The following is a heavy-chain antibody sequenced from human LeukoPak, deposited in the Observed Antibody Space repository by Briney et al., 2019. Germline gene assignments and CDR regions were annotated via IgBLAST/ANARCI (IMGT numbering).Heavy chain of an antibody. J-gene: IGHJ4*02. Sequence: GGSLRLSCAASGFTFSSYAMSWVRQAPGKGLEWVSAISGSGGSTYYADSVKGRFTISRDNAKNSLYLQMNSLRAEDTAVYYCARAPDTAMVGFDYWGQGTLVTVSS. CDR2: ISGSGGST. V-gene: IGHV3-23*01. CDR3: ARAPDTAMVGFDY. D-gene: IGHD5-18*01. CDR1: GFTFSSYA.